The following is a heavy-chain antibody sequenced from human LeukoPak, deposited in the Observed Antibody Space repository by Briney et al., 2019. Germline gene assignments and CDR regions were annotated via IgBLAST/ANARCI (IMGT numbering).Heavy chain of an antibody. V-gene: IGHV7-4-1*02. CDR2: INTNTGNP. CDR3: AREDLRGYSYGFDY. D-gene: IGHD5-18*01. Sequence: ASVKVPCKASGYTFTSYAMNWVRQAPGQGLEWMGWINTNTGNPTYAQGLTGRFVFSLDTSVSTAYLQISSLKAEDTAVYYCAREDLRGYSYGFDYWGQGTLVTVSS. J-gene: IGHJ4*02. CDR1: GYTFTSYA.